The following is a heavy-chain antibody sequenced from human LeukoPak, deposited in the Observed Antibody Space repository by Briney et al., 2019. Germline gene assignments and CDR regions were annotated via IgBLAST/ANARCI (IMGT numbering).Heavy chain of an antibody. D-gene: IGHD2-21*02. CDR3: ARGKHIVVVTAIPSDAFDI. CDR1: GGTFSSYA. V-gene: IGHV1-46*01. CDR2: INPSGGST. Sequence: ASVKVSCKASGGTFSSYAISWVRQAPGQGLEWMGIINPSGGSTSYAQKFQGRVTMTRDTSTSTVYMELSSLRSEDTAVYYCARGKHIVVVTAIPSDAFDIWGQGTMVTVSS. J-gene: IGHJ3*02.